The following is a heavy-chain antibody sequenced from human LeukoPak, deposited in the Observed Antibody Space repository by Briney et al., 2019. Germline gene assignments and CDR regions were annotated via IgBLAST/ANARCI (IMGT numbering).Heavy chain of an antibody. CDR3: ARSRAATNDY. CDR1: GGSFSGYY. Sequence: SETLSLTCAVYGGSFSGYYWSWIRQPPGKGLEWIGEINHSGSTNYNPSLKSRVTISVDTSKNQFSLKLSSVTAADTAVYYCARSRAATNDYRGQGTLVTVSS. V-gene: IGHV4-34*01. D-gene: IGHD2-15*01. J-gene: IGHJ4*02. CDR2: INHSGST.